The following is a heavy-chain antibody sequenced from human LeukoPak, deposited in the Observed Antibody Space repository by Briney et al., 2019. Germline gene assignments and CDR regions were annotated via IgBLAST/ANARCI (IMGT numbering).Heavy chain of an antibody. V-gene: IGHV5-51*01. CDR3: ARPFYYDSSGYPPGEDY. J-gene: IGHJ4*02. CDR1: GYSFTSYW. D-gene: IGHD3-22*01. Sequence: GESLKISCKGSGYSFTSYWIGWVRQMPGKGLEWMGIIYPGDSDTRYSPSFQGQVTISADKSISTAYLQWSSLKVSDTAMYYCARPFYYDSSGYPPGEDYWGQGTLVTVSS. CDR2: IYPGDSDT.